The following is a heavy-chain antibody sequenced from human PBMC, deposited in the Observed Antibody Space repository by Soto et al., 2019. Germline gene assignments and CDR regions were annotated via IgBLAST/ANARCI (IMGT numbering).Heavy chain of an antibody. CDR3: ARQGSGTEYPQYFYYGMDV. D-gene: IGHD6-19*01. V-gene: IGHV1-2*02. CDR2: INPNSGVA. J-gene: IGHJ6*02. Sequence: VQLVQSGAEVEKPGASVRVSCKTSGYTFTAYYIHWVRQAPGRGLEWMGWINPNSGVANYAQNFQGRVTMTRDTSISTVYLDLSKMRSEDTTVYYCARQGSGTEYPQYFYYGMDVWGQGTTAAAAS. CDR1: GYTFTAYY.